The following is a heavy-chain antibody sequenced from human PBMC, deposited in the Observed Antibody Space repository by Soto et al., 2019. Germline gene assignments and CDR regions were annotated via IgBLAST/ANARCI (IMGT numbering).Heavy chain of an antibody. CDR1: GGSFGIYP. CDR3: ARESTSGLDY. CDR2: VIPILNVA. J-gene: IGHJ4*02. V-gene: IGHV1-69*04. D-gene: IGHD2-2*01. Sequence: QVQLVQSGAEVKKPGSSVKVSCQTSGGSFGIYPISWVRQAPGQGLEWVGRVIPILNVATYTQKLHGRLTLTADKSTTTAYMELSSLTSEDTAVYYYARESTSGLDYWGQGTLVTVSS.